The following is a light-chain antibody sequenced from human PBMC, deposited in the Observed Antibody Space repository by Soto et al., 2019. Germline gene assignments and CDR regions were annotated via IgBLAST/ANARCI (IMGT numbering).Light chain of an antibody. CDR1: SSNIGTNY. CDR2: RNN. V-gene: IGLV1-47*01. Sequence: QSVLTQPPSASGTPGQRVTISCSGSSSNIGTNYVYWYHQLPGTAPKLLIYRNNQRPSGVPDRFSGSKSGTSASLAISGLRFEDEADYYCAAWDDSLSGWVFGGGTKVTVL. CDR3: AAWDDSLSGWV. J-gene: IGLJ3*02.